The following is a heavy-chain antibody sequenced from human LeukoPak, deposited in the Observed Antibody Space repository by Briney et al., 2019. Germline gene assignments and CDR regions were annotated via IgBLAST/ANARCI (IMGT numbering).Heavy chain of an antibody. Sequence: SETLSLTCTVSGGSICSSSYYWGWIRQPPGKGLEWIGSIYYSGSTYYNPSLKSRVTISVDTSKNQFSLKLSSVTAADTAVYYCARANSIVEMAHWGYFQHWGQGTLVTVSS. J-gene: IGHJ1*01. D-gene: IGHD5-24*01. V-gene: IGHV4-39*07. CDR1: GGSICSSSYY. CDR2: IYYSGST. CDR3: ARANSIVEMAHWGYFQH.